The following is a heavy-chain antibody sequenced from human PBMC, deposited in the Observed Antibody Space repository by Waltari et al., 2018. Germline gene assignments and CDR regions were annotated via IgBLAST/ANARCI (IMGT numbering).Heavy chain of an antibody. Sequence: QLQLQESGPGLVKPSETLSLTCTVSGGSISSSSYYWGWIRQPPGKGLEWIGSIYYSGSTYYNPSLKSRVTISVDTSKNQFSLKLSSVTAADTAVYYCARGYELLKPFDYWGQGTLVTVSS. CDR1: GGSISSSSYY. CDR2: IYYSGST. V-gene: IGHV4-39*07. CDR3: ARGYELLKPFDY. D-gene: IGHD1-20*01. J-gene: IGHJ4*02.